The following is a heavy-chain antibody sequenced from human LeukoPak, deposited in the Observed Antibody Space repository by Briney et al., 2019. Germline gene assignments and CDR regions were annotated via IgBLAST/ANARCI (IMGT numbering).Heavy chain of an antibody. V-gene: IGHV4-59*01. J-gene: IGHJ4*02. CDR3: ARARTGSTGYYWHY. D-gene: IGHD3-22*01. CDR2: VYYSGST. CDR1: GGSISNYF. Sequence: SETLSLTCTVYGGSISNYFWSWIRQPPGKGLEWIGYVYYSGSTNYNPSLNSRVTISVDTSKNQFSLKLTSVTAADTAVYYCARARTGSTGYYWHYWGQGTLVTVSS.